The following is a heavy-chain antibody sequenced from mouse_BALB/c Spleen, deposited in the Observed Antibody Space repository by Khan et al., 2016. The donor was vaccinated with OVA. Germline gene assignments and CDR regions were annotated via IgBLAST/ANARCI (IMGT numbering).Heavy chain of an antibody. CDR2: IWRDGST. V-gene: IGHV2-6-1*01. J-gene: IGHJ4*01. Sequence: QVQLKESGPGLVAPSQSLSITCTISGFSLTNYGVHWVRQPPGKGLEWLVVIWRDGSTTYNSALKSRLTVDKDNSKSQVFLKMNSLQTDDTAMYFGARQPYYHYNIMDYWGQGTSVTVSS. D-gene: IGHD2-10*01. CDR3: ARQPYYHYNIMDY. CDR1: GFSLTNYG.